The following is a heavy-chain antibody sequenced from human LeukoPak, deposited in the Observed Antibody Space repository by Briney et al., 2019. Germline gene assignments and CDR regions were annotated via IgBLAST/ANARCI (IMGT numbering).Heavy chain of an antibody. CDR3: ARDLERYRDSSSPGDYYYGMDV. D-gene: IGHD6-6*01. V-gene: IGHV6-1*01. CDR2: TYYRSKWYN. Sequence: SQTLSLTCAISGDSVSSNRAAWNWIRQSPSRGLKWLGRTYYRSKWYNDYAVSVKSRITINPDTSKNQFSLQLNSVTPEDTAVYYCARDLERYRDSSSPGDYYYGMDVWGQGTTVTVSS. CDR1: GDSVSSNRAA. J-gene: IGHJ6*02.